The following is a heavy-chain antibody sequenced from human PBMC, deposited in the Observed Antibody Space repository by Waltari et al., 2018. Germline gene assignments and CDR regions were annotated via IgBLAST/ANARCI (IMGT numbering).Heavy chain of an antibody. CDR2: ISSGSSYI. V-gene: IGHV3-21*01. J-gene: IGHJ4*02. CDR3: AREWGVMVGTAGFYFDY. CDR1: GFTFSSYT. Sequence: EVQLVGSGGGLVKPGGSLRLSCAASGFTFSSYTMNWVRQAPGKGLGWVASISSGSSYIYYADSLKGRFTISRDNAKNSLYLQMNSLRVEDTAVYYCAREWGVMVGTAGFYFDYWGQGALVTVSS. D-gene: IGHD2-15*01.